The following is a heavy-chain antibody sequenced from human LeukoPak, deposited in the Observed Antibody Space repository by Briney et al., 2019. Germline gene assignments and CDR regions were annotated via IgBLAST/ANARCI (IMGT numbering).Heavy chain of an antibody. V-gene: IGHV3-7*01. CDR3: ARDSPYSSGWGSDAFDI. D-gene: IGHD6-19*01. CDR1: GFTFSSNW. CDR2: IKQDGSQK. J-gene: IGHJ3*02. Sequence: GGSLRLSCAASGFTFSSNWMSWVRQAPGKGLEWVASIKQDGSQKYYVDSVKGRFTISRDNAKNSLYLHMNSLRAEDTAVYYCARDSPYSSGWGSDAFDIWGQGTMVTVSS.